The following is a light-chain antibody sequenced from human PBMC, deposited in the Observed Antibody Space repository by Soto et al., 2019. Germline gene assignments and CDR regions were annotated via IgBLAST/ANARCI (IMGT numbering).Light chain of an antibody. Sequence: EIVMTQSPATLSVSPGETATLSCRASQSVSSNLAWYQHIPGQAPRLLIYRASTRASGIPARFSGSGSGTEFTLTISNRQSEDFAFYYCQHYNNWPPELTFGGGTKVEI. CDR2: RAS. J-gene: IGKJ4*01. CDR3: QHYNNWPPELT. V-gene: IGKV3-15*01. CDR1: QSVSSN.